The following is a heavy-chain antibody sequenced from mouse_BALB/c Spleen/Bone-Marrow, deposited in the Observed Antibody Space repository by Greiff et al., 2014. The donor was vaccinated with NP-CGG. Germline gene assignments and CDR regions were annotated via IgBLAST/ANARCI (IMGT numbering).Heavy chain of an antibody. J-gene: IGHJ4*01. CDR3: ARKYGNLGVMDY. D-gene: IGHD2-1*01. Sequence: SVKGRFTISRDNAKNTLYLQMSSLKSEDTAMYYCARKYGNLGVMDYWGQGTSVTVSS. V-gene: IGHV5-6*01.